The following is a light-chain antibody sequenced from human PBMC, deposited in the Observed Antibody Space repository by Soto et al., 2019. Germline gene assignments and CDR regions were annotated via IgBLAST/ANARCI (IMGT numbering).Light chain of an antibody. V-gene: IGLV1-40*01. CDR1: SSNIGAGYD. J-gene: IGLJ3*02. Sequence: QSALTQPPSVSGAPGQRVTISCTGSSSNIGAGYDVHWYQQLPGTAPKLLIYNKNNRPSGVPDRISGSKSGTSASLAITGLQAEDEADYFCQSYDNSLSAWVFGGGTQLTVL. CDR2: NKN. CDR3: QSYDNSLSAWV.